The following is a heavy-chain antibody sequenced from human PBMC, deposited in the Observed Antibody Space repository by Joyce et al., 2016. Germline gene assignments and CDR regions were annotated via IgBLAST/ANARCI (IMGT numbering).Heavy chain of an antibody. CDR1: GFSFSQFS. CDR2: ISSDGSNK. D-gene: IGHD4-17*01. J-gene: IGHJ5*02. V-gene: IGHV3-30-3*01. CDR3: ARGTTVTRMGNWFDP. Sequence: QVQLVESGGGVGQPGRSLTLSCAASGFSFSQFSIVWIRQDPGKGLEGAAVISSDGSNKYDADSAKGRFIISRDNSKNTLNLQMTGLRSDDTGVYYCARGTTVTRMGNWFDPWGQGTLVTVSS.